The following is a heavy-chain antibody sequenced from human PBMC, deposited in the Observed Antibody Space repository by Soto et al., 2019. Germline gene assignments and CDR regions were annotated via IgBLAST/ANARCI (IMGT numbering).Heavy chain of an antibody. J-gene: IGHJ6*02. V-gene: IGHV5-51*01. D-gene: IGHD3-10*01. CDR2: IYPGDSET. Sequence: GESLKISCKGSGYSFTSYHIVWVRQMPGKGLEWMGIIYPGDSETRYSPSLQGQVTMSADKSTSTAYLQWSSLKASDTAMYYCAGGGVRGVITRTRDYYGMDVWGQGTTVTVSS. CDR3: AGGGVRGVITRTRDYYGMDV. CDR1: GYSFTSYH.